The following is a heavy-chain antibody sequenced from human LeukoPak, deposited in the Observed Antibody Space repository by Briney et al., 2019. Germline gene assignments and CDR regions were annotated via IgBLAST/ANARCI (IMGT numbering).Heavy chain of an antibody. CDR3: ARAGDATGYYLGSRFDY. CDR1: GYTFTSYY. CDR2: INPGEGNT. Sequence: ASVKVSCKASGYTFTSYYLHWVRKAPGQGLEWMGIINPGEGNTNYAQKFQGRVTMTRDTSTSTVYMELSSLRAEDAAVYYCARAGDATGYYLGSRFDYWGQGTLVTVSS. V-gene: IGHV1-46*01. J-gene: IGHJ4*02. D-gene: IGHD3-9*01.